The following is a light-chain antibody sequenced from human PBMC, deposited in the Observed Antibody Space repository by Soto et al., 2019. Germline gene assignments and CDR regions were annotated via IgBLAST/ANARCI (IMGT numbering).Light chain of an antibody. Sequence: QSALTQPRSVSGSPGQSVTISCTGTSSDVGGHNLVSWYQQHTGKAPKLVVYDVSKLPSGVHDRFFGSKSGNTASLTISGFHAEDEADYYCCSYAGSSLGVFGGGTKLTV. CDR1: SSDVGGHNL. V-gene: IGLV2-11*01. CDR3: CSYAGSSLGV. CDR2: DVS. J-gene: IGLJ3*02.